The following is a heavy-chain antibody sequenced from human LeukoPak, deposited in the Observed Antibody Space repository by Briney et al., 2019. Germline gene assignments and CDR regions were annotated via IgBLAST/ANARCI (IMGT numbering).Heavy chain of an antibody. CDR3: ARDSYYDNSGLIDH. V-gene: IGHV3-30*04. CDR2: ISYDGSNK. D-gene: IGHD3-22*01. J-gene: IGHJ4*02. Sequence: PGGSLRLSCAASGFTFSSYAMHWVRQAPGKGLEWVAVISYDGSNKYYADSVKGRFTISRDNSKNTLYLQMNSLRAEDTAVYYCARDSYYDNSGLIDHWGQGTLVTVSS. CDR1: GFTFSSYA.